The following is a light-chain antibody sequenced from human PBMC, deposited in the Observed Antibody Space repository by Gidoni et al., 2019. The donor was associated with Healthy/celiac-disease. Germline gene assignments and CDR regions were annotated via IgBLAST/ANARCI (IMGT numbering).Light chain of an antibody. V-gene: IGKV3-11*01. CDR1: QSVSSY. J-gene: IGKJ4*01. CDR3: QQRRNWPT. Sequence: EIVLTQPPATLSLSPGERATLSCRASQSVSSYLAWYQQKPGQAPRLLIFDASNRATGIPARFSGSGSGTDFTLTISSLEPEDFAVYYCQQRRNWPTFGGGTKVEIK. CDR2: DAS.